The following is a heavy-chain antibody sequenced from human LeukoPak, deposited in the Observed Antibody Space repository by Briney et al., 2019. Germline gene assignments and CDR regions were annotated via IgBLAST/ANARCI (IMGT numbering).Heavy chain of an antibody. CDR1: GFTVSSNY. J-gene: IGHJ3*02. V-gene: IGHV3-53*01. Sequence: GGSLRLSCAASGFTVSSNYMSWVRQAPGKGLEWVSVIYSGGSTYYADSVKGRFTISRDNSKNTLYLQMNSLRAEDTAVYYCARSMWQQLVRGAFDIWGQGTMVTVSS. D-gene: IGHD6-13*01. CDR2: IYSGGST. CDR3: ARSMWQQLVRGAFDI.